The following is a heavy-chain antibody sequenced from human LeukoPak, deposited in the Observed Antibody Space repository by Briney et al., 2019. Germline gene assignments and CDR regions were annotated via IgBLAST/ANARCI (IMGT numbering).Heavy chain of an antibody. V-gene: IGHV6-1*01. CDR3: ARGLRTFYYDNSQDAFDV. CDR1: GDSVSSNSAA. J-gene: IGHJ3*01. D-gene: IGHD3-22*01. CDR2: TYYRSKWYN. Sequence: SQTLSLTCAISGDSVSSNSAAWNWIRQSPSRGLEWLGRTYYRSKWYNDYAVSVKSRITINPDTSKNQFSLKLSSVTAADTAVYYCARGLRTFYYDNSQDAFDVWGQGTMVTVSS.